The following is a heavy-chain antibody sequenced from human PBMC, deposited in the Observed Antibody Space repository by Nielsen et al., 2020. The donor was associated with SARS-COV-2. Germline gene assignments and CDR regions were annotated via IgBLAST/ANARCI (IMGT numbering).Heavy chain of an antibody. CDR3: ARDSVSTGYYYDSSGQLTTGIIDY. J-gene: IGHJ4*02. Sequence: WLRQPPGKGLEWVAVISDDGINKYYADSVQGRFTISRDNSKNTLLLQMDSLRPDDTAVYYCARDSVSTGYYYDSSGQLTTGIIDYWGQGTLVTVSS. CDR2: ISDDGINK. V-gene: IGHV3-30*03. D-gene: IGHD3-22*01.